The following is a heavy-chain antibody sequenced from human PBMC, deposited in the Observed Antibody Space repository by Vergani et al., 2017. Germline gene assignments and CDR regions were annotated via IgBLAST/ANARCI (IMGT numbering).Heavy chain of an antibody. V-gene: IGHV4-39*07. Sequence: QLQLQESGPGLVKPSETLSLTCTVPGGSISSSSYYWGWIRQPPGKGLEWIGSIYYSGSTYYNPSLTSRVTISVDTSKNQFSLKLSSVTAADTAVYYCARAAMVTVFDYWGQGTLVTVSS. CDR1: GGSISSSSYY. D-gene: IGHD5-18*01. CDR3: ARAAMVTVFDY. J-gene: IGHJ4*02. CDR2: IYYSGST.